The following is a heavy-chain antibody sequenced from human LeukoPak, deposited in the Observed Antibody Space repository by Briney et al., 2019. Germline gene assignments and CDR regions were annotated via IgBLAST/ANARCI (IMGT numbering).Heavy chain of an antibody. D-gene: IGHD6-13*01. CDR3: AKDQGYSSSWYGSYYYYYGMDV. V-gene: IGHV3-30*18. CDR2: ISYDGSNK. Sequence: PGGSLRLSCAASGFTFSSYGMHWVRQAPGKGLEWVAVISYDGSNKYYADSVKGRFTISRDNSKNTLYLQMNSLRAEDTAVYYCAKDQGYSSSWYGSYYYYYGMDVWGQGTTVTVSS. CDR1: GFTFSSYG. J-gene: IGHJ6*02.